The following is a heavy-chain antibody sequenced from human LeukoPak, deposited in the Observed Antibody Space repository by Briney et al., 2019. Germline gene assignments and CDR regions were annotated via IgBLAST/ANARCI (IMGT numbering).Heavy chain of an antibody. CDR3: ARQGFGAFDI. Sequence: GGSLRLSCAASGFTFSSYAMHWVRQAPGKGLEWVAVIWYDGSNKYYADSVKGRFTISRDNSKDTLYLQMNSLRAEDTAVYYCARQGFGAFDIWGQGTMVTVSS. CDR1: GFTFSSYA. CDR2: IWYDGSNK. V-gene: IGHV3-33*08. D-gene: IGHD2-15*01. J-gene: IGHJ3*02.